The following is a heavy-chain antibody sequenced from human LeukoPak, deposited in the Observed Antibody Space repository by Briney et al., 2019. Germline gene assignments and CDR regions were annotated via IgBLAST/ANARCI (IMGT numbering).Heavy chain of an antibody. CDR3: ARGRQRCSGGSCYSNYYYGMDV. CDR1: GFTFSSYW. Sequence: GSLRLSCAASGFTFSSYWMSWVRQAPGKWLEWIGEINHSGSTNYNPSLKSRVTISVDTSKNQFSLKLSSVTAADTAVYYCARGRQRCSGGSCYSNYYYGMDVWGKGTTVTVSS. D-gene: IGHD2-15*01. J-gene: IGHJ6*04. CDR2: INHSGST. V-gene: IGHV4-34*01.